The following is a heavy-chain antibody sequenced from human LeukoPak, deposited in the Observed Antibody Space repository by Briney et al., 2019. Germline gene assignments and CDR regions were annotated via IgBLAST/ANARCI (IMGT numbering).Heavy chain of an antibody. J-gene: IGHJ4*02. D-gene: IGHD3-22*01. CDR3: AREGTYYYDSSGYYPPDY. CDR1: GFTFSSYG. CDR2: IWYDGSNK. Sequence: GGSLRLSCAASGFTFSSYGMHWVRQAPGKGLEWVAVIWYDGSNKYYADSVKGRFTISRDNSKNTLYLQMNSLRAEDTAVYYCAREGTYYYDSSGYYPPDYWGQGTLVTVSS. V-gene: IGHV3-33*01.